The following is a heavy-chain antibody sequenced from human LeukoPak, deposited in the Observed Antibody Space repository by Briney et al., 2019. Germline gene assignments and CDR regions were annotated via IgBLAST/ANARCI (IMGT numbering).Heavy chain of an antibody. CDR1: GGSMRSSNFY. CDR2: INYSGST. D-gene: IGHD1-26*01. V-gene: IGHV4-39*07. CDR3: ARDSGSYFSYYYYMDV. J-gene: IGHJ6*03. Sequence: SETLSLTCTVSGGSMRSSNFYWGWIRQPPGKGLEWIGNINYSGSTYYNPSVKSRVTLSVDVSKNRFSLNLTSVTAADTAVYYCARDSGSYFSYYYYMDVWGKGTTVTVSS.